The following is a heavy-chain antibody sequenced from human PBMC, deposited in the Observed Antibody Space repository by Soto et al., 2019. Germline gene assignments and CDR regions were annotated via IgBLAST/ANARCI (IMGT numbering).Heavy chain of an antibody. CDR1: AYSFTSYW. V-gene: IGHV5-51*01. D-gene: IGHD3-3*01. CDR3: ARGGVSNSTFDY. CDR2: IYPSDSDT. Sequence: PXDSLTVSCKGSAYSFTSYWIGLMRQIPGKGLELMGIIYPSDSDTRYRPSFQGQVTISADKSISSAYLQWSSLRASDTATYYCARGGVSNSTFDYWGQGTPVTVSS. J-gene: IGHJ4*02.